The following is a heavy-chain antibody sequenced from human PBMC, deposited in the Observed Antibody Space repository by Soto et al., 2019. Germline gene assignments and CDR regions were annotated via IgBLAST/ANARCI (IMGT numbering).Heavy chain of an antibody. J-gene: IGHJ3*02. V-gene: IGHV6-1*01. CDR2: TYYRSKWFN. D-gene: IGHD2-21*01. Sequence: SQTLSLTCAISGDSVSSNSAAWNWIRQSPSRGLEWLGRTYYRSKWFNEYAISVKGRITVNPDTSTNQFSLQLNSVTPEDTAVYYCARAARAPYSLDIWGQGTMVTVSS. CDR1: GDSVSSNSAA. CDR3: ARAARAPYSLDI.